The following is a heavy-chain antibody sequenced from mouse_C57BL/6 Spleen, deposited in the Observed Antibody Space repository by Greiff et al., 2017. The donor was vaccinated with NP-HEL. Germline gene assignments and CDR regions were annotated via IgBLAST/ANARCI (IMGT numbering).Heavy chain of an antibody. Sequence: QVQLQQSGPGLVQPSQSLSITCTVSGFSLTSYGVHWVRQSPGKGLEWLGVIWSGGSTDYNAAFISRLSISKDNSKSQVFFKMNSLQADDTAIYYCARNHYYGSSYDGWYFDVWGTGTTVTVSS. V-gene: IGHV2-2*01. D-gene: IGHD1-1*01. CDR1: GFSLTSYG. J-gene: IGHJ1*03. CDR3: ARNHYYGSSYDGWYFDV. CDR2: IWSGGST.